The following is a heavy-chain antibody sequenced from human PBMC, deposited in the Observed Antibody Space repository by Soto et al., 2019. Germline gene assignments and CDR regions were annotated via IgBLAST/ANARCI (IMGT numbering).Heavy chain of an antibody. Sequence: QVQLVQSGAEVKKPGSSVKVSCKASGGTFSSYAISWVRQAPGQGLEWMGGIIPIFGTANYAQKFQGRVTITADESTSTAYMELSSLRTEDKAVYYCAKIKYPQTYQRWAFDIWGQGTMFTVSS. CDR3: AKIKYPQTYQRWAFDI. CDR1: GGTFSSYA. V-gene: IGHV1-69*01. D-gene: IGHD6-25*01. CDR2: IIPIFGTA. J-gene: IGHJ3*02.